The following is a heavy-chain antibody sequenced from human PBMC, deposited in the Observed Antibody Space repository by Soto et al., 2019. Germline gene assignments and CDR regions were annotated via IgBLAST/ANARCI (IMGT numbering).Heavy chain of an antibody. CDR1: GFNVSRNY. Sequence: GGSLRLSCAASGFNVSRNYMNWVRQAPGKGLEWVSIIYSGGTTYYADSVKGRFTLSRDNSKNTLYLQMNSLRADDTAVYYCAREGDNLTGYKFRRAFDIWGQGTMVTVSS. CDR2: IYSGGTT. D-gene: IGHD3-9*01. CDR3: AREGDNLTGYKFRRAFDI. J-gene: IGHJ3*02. V-gene: IGHV3-53*01.